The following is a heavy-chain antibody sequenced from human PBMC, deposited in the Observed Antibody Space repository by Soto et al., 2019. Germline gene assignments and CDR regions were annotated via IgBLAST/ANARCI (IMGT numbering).Heavy chain of an antibody. Sequence: QVQLVQSGAEVKKPGSSVKVSCKASGGTFSSYTISWVRQAPGQGLEWMGRIIPILGIANYAQKFQGRVTSTADKSTSTAYMELSSLRSEDAAVYYCAGGGEYGSGFWGQGTLVTVSS. CDR2: IIPILGIA. J-gene: IGHJ4*02. CDR1: GGTFSSYT. D-gene: IGHD3-10*01. CDR3: AGGGEYGSGF. V-gene: IGHV1-69*02.